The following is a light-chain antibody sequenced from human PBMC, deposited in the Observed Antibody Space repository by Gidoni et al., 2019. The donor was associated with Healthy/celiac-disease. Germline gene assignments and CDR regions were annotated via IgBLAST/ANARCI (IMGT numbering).Light chain of an antibody. CDR2: DVS. V-gene: IGLV2-11*01. J-gene: IGLJ1*01. Sequence: QSALTQPRSVSGSPGQSVTISCTGTSSDVGGYNYVSWYQQHPGKAPKLMIYDVSQRPSGVPDRFSGSKSGNTASLTISGLQAEDEADYYCCSYAGSYTFVFGTGTKGHRP. CDR3: CSYAGSYTFV. CDR1: SSDVGGYNY.